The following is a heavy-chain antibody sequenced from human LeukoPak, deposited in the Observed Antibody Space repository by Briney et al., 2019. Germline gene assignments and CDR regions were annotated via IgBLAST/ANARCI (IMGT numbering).Heavy chain of an antibody. CDR3: ARDSVVVPAAAYYYYMDV. Sequence: ASAKVSCKASGYTFTSYGITWVRQAPGQGLEWMGWISAYNGNTNYAQKFQGRVTMTTDTSTSTAYMELRSLRSDDTAVYYCARDSVVVPAAAYYYYMDVWGKGTTVAVSS. D-gene: IGHD2-2*01. J-gene: IGHJ6*03. CDR2: ISAYNGNT. CDR1: GYTFTSYG. V-gene: IGHV1-18*01.